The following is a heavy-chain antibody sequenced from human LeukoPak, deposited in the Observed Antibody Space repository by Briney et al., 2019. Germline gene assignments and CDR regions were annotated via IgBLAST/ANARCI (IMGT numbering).Heavy chain of an antibody. V-gene: IGHV4-39*01. CDR1: GGSISSSSYY. D-gene: IGHD6-13*01. J-gene: IGHJ5*01. CDR3: AGQSRSNSWFSGGPKALNWFDS. Sequence: SETLSLTCTVSGGSISSSSYYWGWIRQPPGKGLEWIGSIYYSGSTYYNPSLKSRVTISVDTSKNQFSLKLNSVTAADTALYYCAGQSRSNSWFSGGPKALNWFDSWAQGTLVTVSS. CDR2: IYYSGST.